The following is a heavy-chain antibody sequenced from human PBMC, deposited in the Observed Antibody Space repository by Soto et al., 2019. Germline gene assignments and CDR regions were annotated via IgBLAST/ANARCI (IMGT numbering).Heavy chain of an antibody. V-gene: IGHV1-69*13. J-gene: IGHJ3*02. CDR1: GGSFSSNA. D-gene: IGHD1-26*01. CDR2: IIPILGSA. Sequence: SVKVSCKASGGSFSSNAISWLRQAPGQGLEWMGGIIPILGSANYAQKFQDRLTITADGSTTTTYMELNSLRSEDAAVYYCASRERVDAFAIWGQGTLVTVSS. CDR3: ASRERVDAFAI.